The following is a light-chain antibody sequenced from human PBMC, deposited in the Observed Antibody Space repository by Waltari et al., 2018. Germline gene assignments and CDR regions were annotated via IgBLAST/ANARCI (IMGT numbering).Light chain of an antibody. Sequence: QSALTQPRSVSGSPGQSVTISCTGTSSDVGGYNYVSWYQQHPGKAPKLMIYDVSKRPSGFPDRFSGSKSGNTASLTISGLQAEDEAGYYCCSYAGSYSYVFGTGTKVTVL. V-gene: IGLV2-11*01. J-gene: IGLJ1*01. CDR2: DVS. CDR1: SSDVGGYNY. CDR3: CSYAGSYSYV.